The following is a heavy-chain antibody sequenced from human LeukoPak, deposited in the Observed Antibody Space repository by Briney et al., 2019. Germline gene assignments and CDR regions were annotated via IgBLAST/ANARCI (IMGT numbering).Heavy chain of an antibody. V-gene: IGHV3-23*01. D-gene: IGHD3-22*01. CDR1: GFTFSSYA. CDR2: ISGSGGST. Sequence: KTGGSLRLSCAASGFTFSSYAMSWVRQAPGKGLEWVSAISGSGGSTYYADSVKGRFTISRDNSKNTLYLQMNSLRAEDTAVYYCAKPPGLFHYDSSGTDPWGQGTLVTVSS. CDR3: AKPPGLFHYDSSGTDP. J-gene: IGHJ5*02.